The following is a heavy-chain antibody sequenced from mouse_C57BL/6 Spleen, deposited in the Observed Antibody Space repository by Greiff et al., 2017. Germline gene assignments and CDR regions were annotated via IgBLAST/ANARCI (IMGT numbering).Heavy chain of an antibody. D-gene: IGHD1-1*01. Sequence: QVQLQQPGAELVKPGASVKMSCKASGYTFTSYWITWVKQRPGQGLEWIGDIYPGSGSTNYNEKFKSKATLTVDKSSSTAYMQLSSLTSEDSAVYYCARGDYYGTSDWYFDVWGTGTTVTVSS. CDR3: ARGDYYGTSDWYFDV. CDR1: GYTFTSYW. J-gene: IGHJ1*03. CDR2: IYPGSGST. V-gene: IGHV1-55*01.